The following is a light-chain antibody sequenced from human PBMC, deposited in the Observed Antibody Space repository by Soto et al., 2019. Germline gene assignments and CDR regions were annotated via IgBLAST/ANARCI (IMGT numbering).Light chain of an antibody. CDR1: QGIGSY. Sequence: QLTQSPSSLSASVGDRVTISCRASQGIGSYLAWYQQKPGKAPRLLIFAASTLETGVPSRFSGSGFGPDFTLTISSLQPEDLATYYCQQANSFPLTFGPGTKLHI. CDR3: QQANSFPLT. J-gene: IGKJ3*01. CDR2: AAS. V-gene: IGKV1-9*01.